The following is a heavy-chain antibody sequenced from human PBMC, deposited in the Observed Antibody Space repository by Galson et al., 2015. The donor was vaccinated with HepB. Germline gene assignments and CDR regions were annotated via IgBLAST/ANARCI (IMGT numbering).Heavy chain of an antibody. CDR3: AKGAYMSSYSLDGMDA. CDR2: ITHSGGRT. D-gene: IGHD6-6*01. CDR1: GFRFNIYD. V-gene: IGHV3-23*01. J-gene: IGHJ6*02. Sequence: SLRLSCAASGFRFNIYDMNWVRQAPGKGLEWVSGITHSGGRTYCAEPGKGRFTISRDNSKNTVFLQMSSLRAEDTAIYYCAKGAYMSSYSLDGMDAWGQGTTVIVSS.